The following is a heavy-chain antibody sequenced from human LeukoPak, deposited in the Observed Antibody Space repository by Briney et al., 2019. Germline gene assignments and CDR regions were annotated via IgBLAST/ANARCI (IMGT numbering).Heavy chain of an antibody. J-gene: IGHJ4*02. CDR3: AKDLRQGDGYWDSDY. CDR1: GFTFSIYA. CDR2: IIGAGTK. D-gene: IGHD5-24*01. V-gene: IGHV3-23*01. Sequence: GGSLTLSCAASGFTFSIYALSWVRQAPGKGLEWISGIIGAGTKYYADSVKGRFTVSRDQASNTVFLRMNSLRAEDSGVYYCAKDLRQGDGYWDSDYWGRGALVSVS.